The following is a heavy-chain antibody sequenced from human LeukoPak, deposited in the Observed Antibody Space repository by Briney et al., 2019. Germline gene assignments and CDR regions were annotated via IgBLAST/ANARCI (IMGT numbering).Heavy chain of an antibody. D-gene: IGHD4-23*01. CDR2: IKEDGSEK. Sequence: GGSLRLSCAASGFTFSSYSMNWVRQAPGKGLEWAANIKEDGSEKYYVDSVKGRFTISRDNAKNSLYLQMNSLRAEDTAVYYCARYGGKLDYWGQGTLVTVSS. CDR1: GFTFSSYS. V-gene: IGHV3-7*01. CDR3: ARYGGKLDY. J-gene: IGHJ4*02.